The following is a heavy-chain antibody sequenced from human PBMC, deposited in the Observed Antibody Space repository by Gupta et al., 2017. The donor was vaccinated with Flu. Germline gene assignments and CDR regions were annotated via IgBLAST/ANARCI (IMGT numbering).Heavy chain of an antibody. J-gene: IGHJ6*02. CDR3: ARDLLEVSYYGSGSYHGLDV. D-gene: IGHD3-10*01. CDR1: GDTLSKYA. V-gene: IGHV1-69*06. CDR2: IIPSFNAA. Sequence: QVQLVQSGAEVKKPESSLKVSCKASGDTLSKYAIHWVRQAPGQGLEWMGEIIPSFNAAKHAEKFQDRVKFTADKSTNTAYMELRSLGSEDTAVYYCARDLLEVSYYGSGSYHGLDVWGQGTRVTVSS.